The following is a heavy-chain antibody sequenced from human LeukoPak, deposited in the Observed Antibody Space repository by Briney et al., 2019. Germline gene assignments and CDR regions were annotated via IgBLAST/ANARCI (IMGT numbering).Heavy chain of an antibody. Sequence: ASVKVSCKASGYTFTSYATHWVRQAPGQRLEWMGWINAGNGNTKYSQKFQGRVTITRDTSASTAYMELSSLRSEDTAVYYCARYVGDYAIFDYWGQGTLVTVSS. CDR2: INAGNGNT. D-gene: IGHD4-17*01. CDR3: ARYVGDYAIFDY. J-gene: IGHJ4*02. V-gene: IGHV1-3*01. CDR1: GYTFTSYA.